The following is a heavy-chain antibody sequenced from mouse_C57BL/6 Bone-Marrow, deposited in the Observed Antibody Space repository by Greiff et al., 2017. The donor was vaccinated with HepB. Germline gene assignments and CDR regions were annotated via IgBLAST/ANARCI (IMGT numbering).Heavy chain of an antibody. D-gene: IGHD1-1*01. V-gene: IGHV1-63*01. CDR3: ARRITTVVGPLYYFDY. CDR1: GYTFTNYW. J-gene: IGHJ2*01. CDR2: IYPGGGYT. Sequence: QVQLKQSGAELVRPGTSVKMSCKASGYTFTNYWIGWAKQRPGHGLEWIGDIYPGGGYTNYNEKFKGKATLTADKSSSTAYMQFSSLTSEDSAIYYCARRITTVVGPLYYFDYWGQGTTLTVSS.